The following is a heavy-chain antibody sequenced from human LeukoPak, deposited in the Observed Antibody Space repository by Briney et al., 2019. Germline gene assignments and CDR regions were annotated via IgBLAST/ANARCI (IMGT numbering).Heavy chain of an antibody. V-gene: IGHV1-58*02. J-gene: IGHJ3*02. CDR2: IVVGSGNT. CDR1: GFTFTSSA. Sequence: ASVKVSCKASGFTFTSSAMQWVRQARGQRLEWIGWIVVGSGNTNYAQKFQERVTITRDMSTSTAYMELSSLRSEDTAVYYCAALVPVGDAFYIWGQGTMVTVSS. D-gene: IGHD2-2*01. CDR3: AALVPVGDAFYI.